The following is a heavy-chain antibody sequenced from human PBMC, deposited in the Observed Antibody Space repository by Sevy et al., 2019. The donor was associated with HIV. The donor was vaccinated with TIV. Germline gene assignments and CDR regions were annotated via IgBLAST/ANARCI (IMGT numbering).Heavy chain of an antibody. V-gene: IGHV3-49*04. CDR3: TRDRYSGSYPDWFDP. CDR1: GFTFGDYA. Sequence: GGSLRLSCTASGFTFGDYAMSWVRQAPGKGLEWVGFIRSKAYGGTTEDAASVKGRFTISRDDSKSIAYLQMNSLKTEDTAVYYCTRDRYSGSYPDWFDPWGQGTLVTVSS. J-gene: IGHJ5*02. CDR2: IRSKAYGGTT. D-gene: IGHD1-26*01.